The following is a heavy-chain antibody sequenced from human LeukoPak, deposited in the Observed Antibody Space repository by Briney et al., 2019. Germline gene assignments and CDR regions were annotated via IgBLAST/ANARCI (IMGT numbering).Heavy chain of an antibody. CDR1: GFTFSDYY. CDR3: ARHPPKWFGELLYDAFDI. CDR2: ISSSGSTI. Sequence: GGSLRLSCAASGFTFSDYYMSWIRQAPGKGLEWVSYISSSGSTIYYADSVKGRFTISRDNAKNPLYLQMNSLRAEDTAVYYCARHPPKWFGELLYDAFDIWGQGTMVTVSS. D-gene: IGHD3-10*01. J-gene: IGHJ3*02. V-gene: IGHV3-11*01.